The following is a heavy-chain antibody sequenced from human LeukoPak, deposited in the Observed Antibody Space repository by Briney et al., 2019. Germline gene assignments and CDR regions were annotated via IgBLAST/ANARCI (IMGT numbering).Heavy chain of an antibody. V-gene: IGHV5-51*01. Sequence: GESLKISCKGFGYSFTTYWIGWVRQMPGKGLEWMGIIYPGDSDTRCSPSFQGQVTISADKSISTAYLQWSSLKASDTAVYYCARRGYYGSGSYFNDAFDIWGQGTMVTVSS. CDR1: GYSFTTYW. CDR2: IYPGDSDT. D-gene: IGHD3-10*01. J-gene: IGHJ3*02. CDR3: ARRGYYGSGSYFNDAFDI.